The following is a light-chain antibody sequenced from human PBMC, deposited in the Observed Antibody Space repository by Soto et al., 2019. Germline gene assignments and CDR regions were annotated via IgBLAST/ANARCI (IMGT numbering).Light chain of an antibody. CDR1: ISDIGGYNY. Sequence: QSALTQPASVSGTPGQSITISCTGSISDIGGYNYVSWYQQFPGKAPKLIIFEVSDRPSGVSDRFSGSKSGSTASLTISGLQAEDEADYYCSSYAGSNNWVFGGGTKLTVL. CDR3: SSYAGSNNWV. J-gene: IGLJ3*02. V-gene: IGLV2-14*01. CDR2: EVS.